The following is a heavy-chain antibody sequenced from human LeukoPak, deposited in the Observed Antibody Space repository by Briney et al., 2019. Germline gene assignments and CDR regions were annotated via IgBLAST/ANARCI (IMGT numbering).Heavy chain of an antibody. V-gene: IGHV4-39*01. CDR1: GGSISSSSYY. CDR2: IYYSGST. D-gene: IGHD5-24*01. Sequence: SETLSLTCIVSGGSISSSSYYWGWIRQPPGKGLEWIGNIYYSGSTYCNPSLKSRVTISVDTSKNQFSLKLSSVTAADTAVYYCASYRRDGYNPAMWYFDYWGQGTLVTVSS. CDR3: ASYRRDGYNPAMWYFDY. J-gene: IGHJ4*02.